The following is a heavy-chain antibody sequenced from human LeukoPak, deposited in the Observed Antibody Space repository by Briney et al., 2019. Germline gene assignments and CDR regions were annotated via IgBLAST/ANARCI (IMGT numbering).Heavy chain of an antibody. V-gene: IGHV3-53*01. CDR1: GFTVSSNY. D-gene: IGHD6-6*01. CDR3: ARGIAARLGYAFDT. Sequence: PGGSLRLSCAASGFTVSSNYMSWVRQAPGKGLEWVSAIYSGGSTYYADSVKGRFTISRDNSKNTLYLQMNSLRAEDTAVYYCARGIAARLGYAFDTWGQGTMVTVSS. CDR2: IYSGGST. J-gene: IGHJ3*02.